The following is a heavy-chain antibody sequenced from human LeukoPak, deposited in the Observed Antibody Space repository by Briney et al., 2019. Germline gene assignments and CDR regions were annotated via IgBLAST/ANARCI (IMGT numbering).Heavy chain of an antibody. V-gene: IGHV3-23*01. CDR1: GFTFSSYA. Sequence: GGSLRLSCAASGFTFSSYAMSWVRQAPGEGLEWVSAISGSGGSTYYADSVKGRFTISRDNSKNTLYLQMNSLRAEDTAVYYCAKGGGAITIFGVVILPLSYYYYGMDVWGQGTTVTVSS. J-gene: IGHJ6*02. D-gene: IGHD3-3*01. CDR3: AKGGGAITIFGVVILPLSYYYYGMDV. CDR2: ISGSGGST.